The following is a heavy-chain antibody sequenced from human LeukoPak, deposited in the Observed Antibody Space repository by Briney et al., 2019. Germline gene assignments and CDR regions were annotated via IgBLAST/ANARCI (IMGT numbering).Heavy chain of an antibody. D-gene: IGHD2-2*02. CDR2: INHSGST. J-gene: IGHJ5*02. V-gene: IGHV4-34*01. CDR1: GGSFSGYY. Sequence: SETLSLTCAVHGGSFSGYYWSWIRQPPGKGLEWIGEINHSGSTNYNPSLKSRVTISVDTSKNQFSLKLSSVTAADTAVYYCAREVVVPAAIRWFDPWGQGTLVTVSS. CDR3: AREVVVPAAIRWFDP.